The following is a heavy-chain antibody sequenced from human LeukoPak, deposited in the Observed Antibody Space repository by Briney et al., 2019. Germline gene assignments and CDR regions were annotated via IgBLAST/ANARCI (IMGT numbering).Heavy chain of an antibody. D-gene: IGHD5-12*01. V-gene: IGHV1-2*02. CDR3: AREGLVATTPNWFDP. Sequence: ASVKVSCKASGYIFTSYNMHWVRQAPGQGLEWMGWINPNSGGTNYAQKFQGRVTMTRDTSISTAYMELSRLRSDDTAVYYCAREGLVATTPNWFDPWGQGTLVTVSS. CDR2: INPNSGGT. CDR1: GYIFTSYN. J-gene: IGHJ5*02.